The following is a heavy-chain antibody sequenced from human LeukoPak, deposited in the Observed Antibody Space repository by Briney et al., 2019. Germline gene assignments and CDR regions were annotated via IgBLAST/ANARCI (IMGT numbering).Heavy chain of an antibody. V-gene: IGHV1-69*13. CDR3: ARMGVNSDNSNLSPWGFDH. Sequence: VKVSCKASGDILSYYPINWVRQAPRQGLEWMGGVIPMFGSSQYAQKFQGRVTITADKSTTTYYMTLTSLKSEDTALYYCARMGVNSDNSNLSPWGFDHWGQGTLVTVSS. CDR2: VIPMFGSS. D-gene: IGHD3-10*01. CDR1: GDILSYYP. J-gene: IGHJ4*02.